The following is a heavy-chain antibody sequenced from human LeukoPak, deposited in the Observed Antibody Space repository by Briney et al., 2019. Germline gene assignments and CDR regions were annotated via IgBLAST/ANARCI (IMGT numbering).Heavy chain of an antibody. J-gene: IGHJ4*02. CDR3: ARHGASWPFDS. Sequence: GESLKISCKGSGYSFTNYWIGWVRQMPGKGLEWMGIIYPGDSDIRYSPSFQGQVTISADKSINTAYLHRDSLKASDTAMYFCARHGASWPFDSWGQGTQVIVSS. V-gene: IGHV5-51*01. CDR1: GYSFTNYW. CDR2: IYPGDSDI.